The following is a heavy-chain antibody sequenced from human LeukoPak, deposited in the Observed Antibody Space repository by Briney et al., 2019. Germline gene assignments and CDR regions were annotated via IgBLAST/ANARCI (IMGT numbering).Heavy chain of an antibody. CDR1: GGSISSSSYY. J-gene: IGHJ5*02. D-gene: IGHD2/OR15-2a*01. CDR3: ARQENIGCFDP. V-gene: IGHV4-39*01. Sequence: SETLSLTCTVSGGSISSSSYYWGWIRQPPGKGLEWIGSIYYSGSTYYNPSLKSRVTISVDTSKNQFSLKLSSVTAADTAVYYCARQENIGCFDPWGQGTLVTVSS. CDR2: IYYSGST.